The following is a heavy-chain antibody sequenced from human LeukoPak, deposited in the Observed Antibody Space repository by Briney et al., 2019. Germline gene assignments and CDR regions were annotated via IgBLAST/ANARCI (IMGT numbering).Heavy chain of an antibody. V-gene: IGHV4-4*09. CDR2: IYTSGST. CDR3: ARHAQYYDFWSGSSNNWFDP. CDR1: GGSISSYY. J-gene: IGHJ5*02. D-gene: IGHD3-3*01. Sequence: PSETLSLTCTVSGGSISSYYWSWIRQPPGKGLEWIGYIYTSGSTNYNPSLKSRVTISVDTSKNQFSLKLSSATAADTAVYYCARHAQYYDFWSGSSNNWFDPWGQGTLVTVSS.